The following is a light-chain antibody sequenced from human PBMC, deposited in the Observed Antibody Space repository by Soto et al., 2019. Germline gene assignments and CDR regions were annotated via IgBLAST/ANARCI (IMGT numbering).Light chain of an antibody. CDR2: AAS. Sequence: EIMVTQSPATLSLSPGERATLSCRASQSVSSNYVAWYQQKPGQAPRLLIHAASNRAPGIPDRFSGSGSGTDFTLTIARLEPVDFAVYFCHQYGSSPRTFGQGTWVEIK. V-gene: IGKV3-20*01. CDR1: QSVSSNY. CDR3: HQYGSSPRT. J-gene: IGKJ1*01.